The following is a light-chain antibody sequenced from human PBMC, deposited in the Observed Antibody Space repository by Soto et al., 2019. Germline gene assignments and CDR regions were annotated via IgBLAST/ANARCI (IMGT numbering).Light chain of an antibody. CDR2: EVT. V-gene: IGLV2-23*02. J-gene: IGLJ1*01. CDR1: SSDVGSYNL. CDR3: CSYAGSSTHYV. Sequence: QSALTQPASVSGSPGQSITISCTGTSSDVGSYNLVSWYQQHPGKAPKLMMFEVTKRPSGVSSRFSSSKSDNTASLTISGLQTEDEADSYCCSYAGSSTHYVFGTGTKLTVL.